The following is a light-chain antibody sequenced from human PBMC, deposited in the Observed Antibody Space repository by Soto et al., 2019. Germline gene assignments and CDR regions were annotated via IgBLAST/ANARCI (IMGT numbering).Light chain of an antibody. CDR1: QTIDSW. CDR3: QQYNRLIT. Sequence: DIQMTQSPAILSASLGDSVPITCRASQTIDSWVAWYQQKPGKAPKLLVYDATSLESGVSSRFSGSGYGTDFTLSINNLQPDDFATYYCQQYNRLITFGQGTRLEI. CDR2: DAT. V-gene: IGKV1-5*01. J-gene: IGKJ5*01.